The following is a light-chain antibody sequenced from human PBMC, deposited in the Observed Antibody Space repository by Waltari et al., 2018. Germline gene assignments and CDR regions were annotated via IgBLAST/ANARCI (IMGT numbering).Light chain of an antibody. J-gene: IGKJ4*01. CDR1: QSVNSN. CDR2: GAS. CDR3: QHNNSRPVA. V-gene: IGKV3-15*01. Sequence: EIVLTQSPATLSVSPGERVTLTCRASQSVNSNLAWYQQKPGQAPRLLIYGASTRATGVAARFSGSGSGTEFTLTISSLQSEDFAVYYCQHNNSRPVAFGGGTQVEIK.